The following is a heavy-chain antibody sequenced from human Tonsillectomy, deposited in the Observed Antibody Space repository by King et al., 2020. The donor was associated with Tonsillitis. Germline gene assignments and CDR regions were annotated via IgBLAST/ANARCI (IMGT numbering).Heavy chain of an antibody. CDR3: AGDRVGATDFNY. CDR2: IDWDDDK. J-gene: IGHJ4*02. D-gene: IGHD1-26*01. V-gene: IGHV2-70*04. Sequence: VTLKESGPALVKPQQTLTLTCTFSGFSLSTSGMRVSWIRQPPGKALEWLARIDWDDDKFHSTSLKTRLTISKDTSKNQVVLTMTNMDPVDTATYYCAGDRVGATDFNYWGQGTLVTVSS. CDR1: GFSLSTSGMR.